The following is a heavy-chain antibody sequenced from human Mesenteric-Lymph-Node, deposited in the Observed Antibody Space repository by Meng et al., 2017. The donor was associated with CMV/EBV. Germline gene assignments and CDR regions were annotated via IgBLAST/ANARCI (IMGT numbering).Heavy chain of an antibody. Sequence: VQLPHWGSGWLKPSGPLSVTCAVYGGSFSGSYWNWIRQSPEKGLEWIGEINHSGSTTYNPSFTSRIIISVDTSTNQISLNMSSVTAADTAVYYCARGSSYDILTGYFDYWGQGALVTVSS. J-gene: IGHJ4*02. V-gene: IGHV4-34*01. CDR1: GGSFSGSY. CDR2: INHSGST. D-gene: IGHD3-9*01. CDR3: ARGSSYDILTGYFDY.